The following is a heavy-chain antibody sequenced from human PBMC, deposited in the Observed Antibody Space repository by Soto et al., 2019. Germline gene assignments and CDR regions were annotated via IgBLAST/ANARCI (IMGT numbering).Heavy chain of an antibody. CDR2: VYYSGST. CDR1: GASVSSDYDY. V-gene: IGHV4-39*01. J-gene: IGHJ6*02. CDR3: ARHVARYYYGMDV. Sequence: TSETLSLTCTVSGASVSSDYDYWSWVRQPPGKGLEWIGSVYYSGSTKYNPSLKSRVTISVDTSKNQFSLKLSSVTAADTAVYYCARHVARYYYGMDVWGQGTTVTVSS.